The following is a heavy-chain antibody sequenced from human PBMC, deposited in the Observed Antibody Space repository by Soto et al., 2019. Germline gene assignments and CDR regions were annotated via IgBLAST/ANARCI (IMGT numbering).Heavy chain of an antibody. CDR1: GGSISSSSYY. CDR3: ARLILGYCSSTSCYGGYYFDY. Sequence: ETLSLTCTVSGGSISSSSYYWGWIRQPPGKGLEWIGSIYYSGSTYYNPSLKSRVTISVDTSKNQFSLKLSSVTAADTAVYYCARLILGYCSSTSCYGGYYFDYWGQGTLVTV. CDR2: IYYSGST. J-gene: IGHJ4*02. V-gene: IGHV4-39*01. D-gene: IGHD2-2*01.